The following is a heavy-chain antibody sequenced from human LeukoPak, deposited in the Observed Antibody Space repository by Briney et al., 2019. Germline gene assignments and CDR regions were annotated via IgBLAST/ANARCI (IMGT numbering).Heavy chain of an antibody. V-gene: IGHV3-21*01. Sequence: GGSLRLSCAASGFTFSNFAMTWVRPAPGKGLEWVSSIVGSSSTYYADSLKGRFTISRDNAKNSLYLQMNSLRAEDTAVYYCARDWAVGWGQGTLVSVSS. CDR1: GFTFSNFA. CDR2: IVGSSST. J-gene: IGHJ4*02. CDR3: ARDWAVG. D-gene: IGHD3-10*01.